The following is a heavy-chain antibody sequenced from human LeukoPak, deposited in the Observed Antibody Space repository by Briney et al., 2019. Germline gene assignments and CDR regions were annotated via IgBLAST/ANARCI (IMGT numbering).Heavy chain of an antibody. J-gene: IGHJ4*02. V-gene: IGHV1-2*02. Sequence: GASVTVSCTASGYTFTVYYMHWVRQAPGQGLEWMGWINPNSGGTNYAQKFQGRVTMTRDTSISTAYMELSRLRSDDTAVYYCARSSRGYSSSEDYWGQGTPVTVSS. D-gene: IGHD6-13*01. CDR2: INPNSGGT. CDR3: ARSSRGYSSSEDY. CDR1: GYTFTVYY.